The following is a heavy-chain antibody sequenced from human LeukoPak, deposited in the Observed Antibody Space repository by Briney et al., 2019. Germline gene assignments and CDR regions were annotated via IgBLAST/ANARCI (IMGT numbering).Heavy chain of an antibody. D-gene: IGHD3-3*01. J-gene: IGHJ4*02. CDR2: INPSGGST. CDR1: GYTFTSYY. V-gene: IGHV1-46*01. Sequence: AAVKVSCKASGYTFTSYYMHWVRQAPGQGLEWMGIINPSGGSTSYAQKFQGRVTRTRDTSTSTVYMELSSLRSEVTAVYYCAKAPTYYDFWSDYWGQGTLVTVSS. CDR3: AKAPTYYDFWSDY.